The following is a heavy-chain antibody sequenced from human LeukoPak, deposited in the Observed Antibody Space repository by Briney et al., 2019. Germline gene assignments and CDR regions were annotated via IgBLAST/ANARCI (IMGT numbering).Heavy chain of an antibody. CDR3: ARGRKQWLDSGFDY. J-gene: IGHJ4*02. V-gene: IGHV1-69*06. CDR2: IIPIFGTA. D-gene: IGHD6-19*01. Sequence: ASVKVSCKVSGYTLTELSMHWVRQAPGQGLEWMGGIIPIFGTANYAQKFQGRVTITADKSTSTAYMELSSLRSEDTAVYYCARGRKQWLDSGFDYWGQGTLVTVSS. CDR1: GYTLTELS.